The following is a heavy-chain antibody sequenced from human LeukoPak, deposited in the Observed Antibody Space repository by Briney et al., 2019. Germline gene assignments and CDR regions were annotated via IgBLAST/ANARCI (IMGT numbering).Heavy chain of an antibody. CDR2: ISYSGST. J-gene: IGHJ4*02. CDR1: GASMSTYY. CDR3: ATYSNDFWSGQHFFDF. D-gene: IGHD3-3*01. Sequence: SETLSLTCTVSGASMSTYYWSWIRQPPGKGLEWIGYISYSGSTNFNPSLKSRVTISVDTSKNQFSLRLNPVTAADTAVFYCATYSNDFWSGQHFFDFWGQGILVAVSS. V-gene: IGHV4-59*01.